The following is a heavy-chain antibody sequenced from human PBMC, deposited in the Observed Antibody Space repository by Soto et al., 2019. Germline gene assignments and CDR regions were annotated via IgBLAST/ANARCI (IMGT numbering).Heavy chain of an antibody. CDR3: AKSASGYYKLIDY. CDR1: GFTFNNYA. CDR2: ISGSETYT. D-gene: IGHD5-12*01. V-gene: IGHV3-23*01. J-gene: IGHJ4*02. Sequence: AGGSLRLSCAASGFTFNNYAMSWVRQAPGKGLEWVSGISGSETYTYFADSVRGRFTISRDNSKNTLFLQMSSLRAEDTAIYYCAKSASGYYKLIDYWGQGTLVTVSS.